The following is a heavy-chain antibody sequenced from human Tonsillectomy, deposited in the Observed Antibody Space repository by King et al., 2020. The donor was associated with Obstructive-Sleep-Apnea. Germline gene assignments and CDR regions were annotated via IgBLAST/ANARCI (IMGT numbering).Heavy chain of an antibody. V-gene: IGHV3-15*01. D-gene: IGHD3-10*01. CDR2: IKSKTDVGTT. J-gene: IGHJ6*02. CDR1: GFTFSNAW. Sequence: VQLVESGGGLVKPGGSLRLSCAASGFTFSNAWMSWVRQAPGKGLEWIGRIKSKTDVGTTDYAAPVKGRFTISSDDSKNTLYLQMNSLKTEDTAVYYCTRSGSYYLSYYYYGMDVWGQGTTVTVSS. CDR3: TRSGSYYLSYYYYGMDV.